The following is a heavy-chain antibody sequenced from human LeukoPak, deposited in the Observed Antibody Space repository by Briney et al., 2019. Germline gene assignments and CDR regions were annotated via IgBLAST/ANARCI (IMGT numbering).Heavy chain of an antibody. CDR3: ARHPGPRYFDY. D-gene: IGHD1-14*01. V-gene: IGHV4-38-2*01. J-gene: IGHJ4*02. Sequence: SETLNLTCAASGYTLSSCYYWGWSRPPPRRGQEWVGINYHSGSTYYEPTFKSRVTISVDTSMNPVYMELSSLTAYDTAVYYCARHPGPRYFDYWGQGTLVTVSS. CDR1: GYTLSSCYY. CDR2: NYHSGST.